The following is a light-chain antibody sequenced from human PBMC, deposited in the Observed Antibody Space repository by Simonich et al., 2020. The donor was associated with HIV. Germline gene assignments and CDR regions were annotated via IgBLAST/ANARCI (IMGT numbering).Light chain of an antibody. CDR3: QQYYSTPLT. J-gene: IGKJ4*01. Sequence: SQSTQSPSFLSISIGDRVTNTCRASQGSNSYLAWYQQKPGKAPKLLIYAAFTLQRGVPPRFSGRGSGTDFTLTISSLQAEDVAVYYCQQYYSTPLTFGGGTKVEIK. CDR1: QGSNSY. V-gene: IGKV1-9*01. CDR2: AAF.